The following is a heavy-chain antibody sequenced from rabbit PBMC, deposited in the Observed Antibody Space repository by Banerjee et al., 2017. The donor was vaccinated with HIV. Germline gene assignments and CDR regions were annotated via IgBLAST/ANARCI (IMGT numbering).Heavy chain of an antibody. Sequence: QSLEESGGDLVKPGASLTLTCTASGFDLSSYYYMCWVRQAPGKGLEWIACIYTSSGSTYYARWAKGRFTISKTSSTTVTLQMTSLTAADTATYFCARLDRYDDYFNLWGPGTLVTVS. V-gene: IGHV1S40*01. CDR3: ARLDRYDDYFNL. CDR2: IYTSSGST. D-gene: IGHD2-1*01. CDR1: GFDLSSYYY. J-gene: IGHJ4*01.